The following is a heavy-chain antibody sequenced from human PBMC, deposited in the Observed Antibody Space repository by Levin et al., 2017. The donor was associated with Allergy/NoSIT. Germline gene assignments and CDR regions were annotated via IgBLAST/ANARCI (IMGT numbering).Heavy chain of an antibody. Sequence: GESLKISCAASGFTFSSYAMTWVRQAPGQGLEWVSAISGSAGSTYYAGSVKGRFTISRDNSKNTLYLQMNSLRPEDTAVYYCAKDAKSTTTWYGGIDVWGQGTTVTVAS. D-gene: IGHD6-13*01. CDR3: AKDAKSTTTWYGGIDV. J-gene: IGHJ6*02. CDR1: GFTFSSYA. CDR2: ISGSAGST. V-gene: IGHV3-23*01.